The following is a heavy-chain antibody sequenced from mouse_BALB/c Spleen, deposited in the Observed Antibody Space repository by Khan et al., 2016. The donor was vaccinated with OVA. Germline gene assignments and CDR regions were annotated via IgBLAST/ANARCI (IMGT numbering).Heavy chain of an antibody. CDR3: ARVYGGDFDY. D-gene: IGHD2-10*02. J-gene: IGHJ2*01. Sequence: EVQLVESGPGLVKPSQSLSLTCTVTGYSITSDYAWNWIRQFPGNKLEWMGFISYRGNTNYNPSLKSRISITRDTTKNQFFLQLNSVTIEDTATYYCARVYGGDFDYWGQGTTLTVSS. V-gene: IGHV3-2*02. CDR2: ISYRGNT. CDR1: GYSITSDYA.